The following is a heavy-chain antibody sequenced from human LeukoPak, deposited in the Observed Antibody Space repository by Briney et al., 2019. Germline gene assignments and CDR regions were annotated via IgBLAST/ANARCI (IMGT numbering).Heavy chain of an antibody. CDR3: ARGWFGYFDY. CDR1: GGSFSGYY. D-gene: IGHD3-10*01. Sequence: SETLSLTCAACGGSFSGYYWSWIRQPPGKGLEWIGEINHSGSTNYNPSLKSRVTISVDTSKNQFSLKLSSVTAADTAVYYCARGWFGYFDYWGQGTLVTVSS. CDR2: INHSGST. V-gene: IGHV4-34*01. J-gene: IGHJ4*02.